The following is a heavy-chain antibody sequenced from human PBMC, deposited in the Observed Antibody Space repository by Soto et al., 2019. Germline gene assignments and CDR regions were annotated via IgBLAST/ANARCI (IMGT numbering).Heavy chain of an antibody. CDR1: GYSFTSYW. J-gene: IGHJ4*02. CDR2: IYPGDSDT. CDR3: ARHGGVYDSSGSIEDY. Sequence: GESLKISCKGSGYSFTSYWIGWVRQMPGKGLEWMGIIYPGDSDTRYSPSFQGQVTISADKSISTAYLQWSSLKASDTAMYYCARHGGVYDSSGSIEDYWGQGTLVTSP. D-gene: IGHD3-22*01. V-gene: IGHV5-51*01.